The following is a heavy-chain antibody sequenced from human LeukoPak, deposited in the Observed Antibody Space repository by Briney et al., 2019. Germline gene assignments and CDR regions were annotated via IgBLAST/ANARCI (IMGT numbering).Heavy chain of an antibody. V-gene: IGHV4-34*01. CDR1: GGSFSGYY. Sequence: SETLSLTCAVYGGSFSGYYWSWIRQPPGKRLEWIGEINHSGSTNYNPSLKSRVTISVDTSKNQFSLKLSSVTAADTAVYYCARGGGSGSYVWFDPWGQGMLVTVSS. CDR2: INHSGST. CDR3: ARGGGSGSYVWFDP. J-gene: IGHJ5*02. D-gene: IGHD3-10*01.